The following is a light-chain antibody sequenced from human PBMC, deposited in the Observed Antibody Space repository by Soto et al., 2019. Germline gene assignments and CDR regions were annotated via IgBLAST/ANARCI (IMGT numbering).Light chain of an antibody. J-gene: IGKJ1*01. CDR1: QSVNSY. Sequence: EIVLTQSPGTLSLSPGERATLSCRASQSVNSYLAWYQQKPGQAPRLLIHDASNRATGIPSRFSGSGSGTDFTITINSLDPEDFAVYYCQQRRNWPPTCGQGTKVEIK. CDR2: DAS. V-gene: IGKV3-11*01. CDR3: QQRRNWPPT.